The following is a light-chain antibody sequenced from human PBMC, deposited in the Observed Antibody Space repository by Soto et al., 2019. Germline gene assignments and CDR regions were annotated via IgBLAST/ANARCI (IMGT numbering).Light chain of an antibody. CDR2: EVV. Sequence: LTQPPSASGSPGQSVTISCTGTKNDIGVYDFVSWYQHHPGKAPRLIIYEVVQRPSGVPDRFSGSKSGNAASLTVSGLQAADEADYFCKSYAGSNSYVFGSGTKV. J-gene: IGLJ1*01. V-gene: IGLV2-8*01. CDR1: KNDIGVYDF. CDR3: KSYAGSNSYV.